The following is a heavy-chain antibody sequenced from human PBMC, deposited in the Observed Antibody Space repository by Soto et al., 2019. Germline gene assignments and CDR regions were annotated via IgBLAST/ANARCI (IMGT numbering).Heavy chain of an antibody. CDR1: GYSFPSYW. CDR3: ARIPSAYCSGGSCYGGYFDL. D-gene: IGHD2-15*01. CDR2: IYPGDSDT. Sequence: GESLKISCKGSGYSFPSYWVTWVRQMPGKGLEWMGVIYPGDSDTRYSPSFQGQVTISADKSISTAYLQWSSLKASDTAMYYCARIPSAYCSGGSCYGGYFDLWGRGTLVTVSS. V-gene: IGHV5-51*01. J-gene: IGHJ2*01.